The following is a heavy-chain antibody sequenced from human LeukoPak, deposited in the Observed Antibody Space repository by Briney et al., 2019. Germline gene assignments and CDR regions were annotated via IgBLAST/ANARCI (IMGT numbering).Heavy chain of an antibody. CDR2: INGDGNST. CDR3: ARSHYYDTSGYYYFYYGLDV. Sequence: GGSLRLSCAASGFTFSRYWMHWVRQAPGKGLVWISHINGDGNSTRYADSVKGRFTISRDNAKNTLSLQMNSLRAEDTAVYYCARSHYYDTSGYYYFYYGLDVWGRGTTVTVSS. CDR1: GFTFSRYW. J-gene: IGHJ6*02. V-gene: IGHV3-74*01. D-gene: IGHD3-22*01.